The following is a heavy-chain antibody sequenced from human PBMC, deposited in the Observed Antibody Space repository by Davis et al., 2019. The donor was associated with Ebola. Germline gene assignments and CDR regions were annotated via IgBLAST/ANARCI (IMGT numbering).Heavy chain of an antibody. V-gene: IGHV6-1*01. CDR1: GDSVSSGG. J-gene: IGHJ6*04. CDR2: TYYTSKWFN. D-gene: IGHD5-12*01. CDR3: ARGWLRSGLDV. Sequence: PSETLSLTCAISGDSVSSGGWNWIRQSPSRGLEWLGRTYYTSKWFNDYAVSVKSRITINPDTSKNQFPLQLNSVTPEDTAVYYCARGWLRSGLDVWGKGAAVTVSS.